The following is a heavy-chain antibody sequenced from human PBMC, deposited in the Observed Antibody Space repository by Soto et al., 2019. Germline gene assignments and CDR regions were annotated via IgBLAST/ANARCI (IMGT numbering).Heavy chain of an antibody. CDR2: IYPGDSDT. CDR3: ARLEYGSGSYYILY. J-gene: IGHJ4*02. D-gene: IGHD3-10*01. CDR1: GYSFTRYW. V-gene: IGHV5-51*01. Sequence: RGESLKISCKGSGYSFTRYWIGWVRRMPGKGLEWMGIIYPGDSDTRYSPSFQGQVTISADKSISTAYLQWSSLKASDTAMYYCARLEYGSGSYYILYWGQGTLVTVSS.